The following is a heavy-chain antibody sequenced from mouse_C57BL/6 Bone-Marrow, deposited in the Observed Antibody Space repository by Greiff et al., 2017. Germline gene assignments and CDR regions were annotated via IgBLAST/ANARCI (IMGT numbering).Heavy chain of an antibody. CDR1: GYSITSGYY. J-gene: IGHJ4*01. CDR2: ISYDGSN. Sequence: DVHLVESGPGLVKPSQSLSLTCSVTGYSITSGYYWNWIRQFPGNKLEWMGYISYDGSNNYNPSLKNRISITRDTSKNQFFLKLNSVTTEDTATYYCARDYIPYAMDYWGQGTSVTVSS. V-gene: IGHV3-6*01. CDR3: ARDYIPYAMDY.